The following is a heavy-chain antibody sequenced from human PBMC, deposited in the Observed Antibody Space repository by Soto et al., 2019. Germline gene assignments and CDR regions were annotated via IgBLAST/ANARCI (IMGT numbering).Heavy chain of an antibody. Sequence: ASVKVSCKASGYTFTGYYMHWVRQAPGQGLEWMGWINPNSGGTNYAQKFQGWVTMTRDTSISTAYMELSRLRSDDTAVYYCARGTDDSSGYYYFDYWGQGTLVTVSS. CDR2: INPNSGGT. CDR3: ARGTDDSSGYYYFDY. D-gene: IGHD3-22*01. CDR1: GYTFTGYY. V-gene: IGHV1-2*04. J-gene: IGHJ4*02.